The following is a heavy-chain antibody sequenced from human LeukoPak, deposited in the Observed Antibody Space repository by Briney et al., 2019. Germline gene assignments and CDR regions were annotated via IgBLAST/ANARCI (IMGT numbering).Heavy chain of an antibody. CDR3: ARDPRWLTPDCTSTSCYENYFDP. V-gene: IGHV4-38-2*02. D-gene: IGHD2-2*01. CDR2: IFHSGSA. CDR1: GYSLSSGYQ. J-gene: IGHJ5*02. Sequence: SETLSLTCSVSGYSLSSGYQWAWIRPSPGKGLEWIGSIFHSGSAHYNPSLKSRVTISVDTSRNQFSLKLNSVSATDSAVYYCARDPRWLTPDCTSTSCYENYFDPWGQGTLVTVSS.